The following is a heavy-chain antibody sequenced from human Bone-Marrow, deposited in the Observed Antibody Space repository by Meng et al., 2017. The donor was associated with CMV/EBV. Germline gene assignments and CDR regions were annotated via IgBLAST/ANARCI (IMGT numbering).Heavy chain of an antibody. CDR3: ARDSMPYSSSFYGMDV. V-gene: IGHV3-7*01. Sequence: GESLKISCAASGFTFSIYSMTWVRQAPGKGLEWVANINEDGSEKYYVDSVKGRFTISRDNAKNTLYLQMNSLRAEDTAVYYCARDSMPYSSSFYGMDVWGQGTTVTVSS. CDR1: GFTFSIYS. CDR2: INEDGSEK. J-gene: IGHJ6*02. D-gene: IGHD6-13*01.